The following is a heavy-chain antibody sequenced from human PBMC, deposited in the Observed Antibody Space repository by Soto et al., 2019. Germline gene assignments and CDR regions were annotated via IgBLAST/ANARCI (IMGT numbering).Heavy chain of an antibody. CDR3: ANDIGQQWRPDS. Sequence: EVQLLESGGGLVQRGGSLRLSCAASGFTFSSYAMSWVRQAPGQGLEWVSAISGSGGTTYYADSVKGRFTISRDNSKNTAYLQMNSLRAEDTAVYYCANDIGQQWRPDSWGQGTLVSVSS. J-gene: IGHJ4*02. CDR2: ISGSGGTT. D-gene: IGHD6-19*01. V-gene: IGHV3-23*01. CDR1: GFTFSSYA.